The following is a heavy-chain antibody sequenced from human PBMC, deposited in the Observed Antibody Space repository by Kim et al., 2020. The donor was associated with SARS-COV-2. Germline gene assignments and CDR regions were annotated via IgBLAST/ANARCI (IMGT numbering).Heavy chain of an antibody. CDR2: INAGNGNT. V-gene: IGHV1-3*01. J-gene: IGHJ1*01. CDR1: GYTFTSYA. CDR3: ARDWPHYYGSGSDEYFQH. Sequence: ASVKVSCKASGYTFTSYAMHWVRQAPGQRLEWMGWINAGNGNTKYSQKFQGRVTITRDTSASTAYMELSSLRSEDTAVYYCARDWPHYYGSGSDEYFQHWGQGTLVTVSS. D-gene: IGHD3-10*01.